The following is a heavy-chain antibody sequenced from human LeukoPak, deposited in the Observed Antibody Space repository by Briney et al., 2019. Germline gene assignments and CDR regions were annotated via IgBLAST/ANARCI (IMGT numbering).Heavy chain of an antibody. V-gene: IGHV3-30*03. Sequence: GGSLRLSCAASGFTFSSYGMHWVRQAPGKGLEWVAVISYDGSNKYYADSVKGRITISRDNSKNTLYLQMNSLRAEDTAVYYCARDSLHYYGSGPNYYYYMDVWGKGTTVTVSS. CDR1: GFTFSSYG. CDR2: ISYDGSNK. D-gene: IGHD3-10*01. J-gene: IGHJ6*03. CDR3: ARDSLHYYGSGPNYYYYMDV.